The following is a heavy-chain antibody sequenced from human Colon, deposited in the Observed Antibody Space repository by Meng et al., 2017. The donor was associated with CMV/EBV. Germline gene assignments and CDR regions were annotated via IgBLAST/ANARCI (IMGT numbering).Heavy chain of an antibody. CDR3: ARDRDITYYGAWLDP. V-gene: IGHV3-74*01. D-gene: IGHD3-3*01. J-gene: IGHJ5*02. Sequence: GGSLRLSCAASGFMFSNHWMHWVRQGPGKGLVWVSRINGAGSDISYADSVKGRFTISRDNAKSTLYLQMNSLSAEDTAIYYCARDRDITYYGAWLDPWGQGTLVTVSS. CDR2: INGAGSDI. CDR1: GFMFSNHW.